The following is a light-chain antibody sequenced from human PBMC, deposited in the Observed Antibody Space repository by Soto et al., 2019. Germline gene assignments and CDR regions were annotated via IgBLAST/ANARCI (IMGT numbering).Light chain of an antibody. CDR1: QSVSSSC. CDR3: QQYGSSPLT. V-gene: IGKV3D-20*01. Sequence: EIVLTQSPATLSLSPGERATLSCGASQSVSSSCLAWYQQKPGLAPRLLIYDASRRATGIPDRFSGSGSGTDFTLTISRLEPEDFAVYYCQQYGSSPLTFGGGTKVEIK. J-gene: IGKJ4*01. CDR2: DAS.